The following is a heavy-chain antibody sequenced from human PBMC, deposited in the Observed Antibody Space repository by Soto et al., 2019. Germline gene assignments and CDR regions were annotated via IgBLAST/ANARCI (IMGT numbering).Heavy chain of an antibody. D-gene: IGHD2-15*01. V-gene: IGHV4-4*02. Sequence: SETRSLTCAVGGDSISRSNWWRWVSQPPGKGLEWIGEISQTETTAYSPSLKSRVSISADTSKKQFSLTLTSVTAADTVVYYCVHSPNVAVDHWGHGTLVTVSS. CDR1: GDSISRSNW. J-gene: IGHJ4*01. CDR2: ISQTETT. CDR3: VHSPNVAVDH.